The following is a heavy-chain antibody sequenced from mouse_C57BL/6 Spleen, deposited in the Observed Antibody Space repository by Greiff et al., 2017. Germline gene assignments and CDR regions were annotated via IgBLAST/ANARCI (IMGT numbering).Heavy chain of an antibody. J-gene: IGHJ3*01. Sequence: QVQLKESGAELARPGASVKLSCKASGYTFTSYGISWVKQRTGQGLEWIGEIYPRSGNTYYNEKFKGKATLTADKSSSTAYMELRSLTSEDSAVYFCARGNWDEETWFAYWGQGTLVTVSA. V-gene: IGHV1-81*01. CDR1: GYTFTSYG. D-gene: IGHD4-1*01. CDR2: IYPRSGNT. CDR3: ARGNWDEETWFAY.